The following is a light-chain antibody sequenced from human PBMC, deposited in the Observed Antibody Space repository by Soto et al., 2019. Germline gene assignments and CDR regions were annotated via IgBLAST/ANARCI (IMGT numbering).Light chain of an antibody. CDR3: GTWDDSLSGLYV. J-gene: IGLJ1*01. CDR2: SND. V-gene: IGLV1-44*01. Sequence: QSVLTQSPSVSGTPGQRVTIACSGSSSNIGSKSVNWYHQVPGTAPKLLIYSNDQRPSGVPDRFSGSKSGTSASLAISGLQSEDEADYYCGTWDDSLSGLYVFGTGTKLTVL. CDR1: SSNIGSKS.